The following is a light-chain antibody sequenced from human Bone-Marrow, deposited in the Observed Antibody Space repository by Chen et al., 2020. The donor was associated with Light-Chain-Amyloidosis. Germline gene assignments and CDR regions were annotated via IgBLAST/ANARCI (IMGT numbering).Light chain of an antibody. Sequence: QSALTQPASVAGSGGQSITISCTGTSTDVGHYNLVSWYQQHPGEAPKLMIYEDSERPSGVSNRFSGSKSGNTASLTISGLQTEDQADYYCCSSSDTDTLIFGTGTRLTVL. CDR3: CSSSDTDTLI. V-gene: IGLV2-23*01. CDR2: EDS. CDR1: STDVGHYNL. J-gene: IGLJ2*01.